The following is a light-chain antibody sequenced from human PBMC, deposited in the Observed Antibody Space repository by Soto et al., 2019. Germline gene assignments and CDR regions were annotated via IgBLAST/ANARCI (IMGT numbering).Light chain of an antibody. CDR3: QQYGSSPT. CDR2: GAS. Sequence: EIVLTQSPGTLSLSPGERATLSCRASQSVSSSYLAWYQQKPGKAPRLLIYGASSRATGIPDRFSGSGSGTDFTLTISRLDPEDFAVYYCQQYGSSPTFGGGTKVEIK. CDR1: QSVSSSY. V-gene: IGKV3-20*01. J-gene: IGKJ4*01.